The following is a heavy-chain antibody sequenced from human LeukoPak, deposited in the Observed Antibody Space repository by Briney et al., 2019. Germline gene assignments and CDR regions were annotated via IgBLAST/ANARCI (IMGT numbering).Heavy chain of an antibody. CDR3: ARQQIKAPHYYDNSADSWALDS. CDR1: AGSISRYY. V-gene: IGHV4-59*08. Sequence: PSETLSLTCTVSAGSISRYYWSWIRQPPGKGLEWIGNIYYTGNTNYNPSLKSRVTISIDTSKNQFSLKLSSVTAADTAVYYCARQQIKAPHYYDNSADSWALDSWGQGALVTVSS. D-gene: IGHD3-22*01. CDR2: IYYTGNT. J-gene: IGHJ4*02.